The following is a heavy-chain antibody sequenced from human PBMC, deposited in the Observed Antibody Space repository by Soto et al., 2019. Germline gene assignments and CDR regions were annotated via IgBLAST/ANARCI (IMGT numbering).Heavy chain of an antibody. Sequence: QVQLVQSGAEVKKPGSSVKVSCKASGGTFSSYAISWVRQSPGQGLEWMGGIIPIFGTANYAQKFQGRVTITADESTSTAYTELSSLRSEDTAVYYCAREGASGSHIGYWGQGTLVTVSS. CDR2: IIPIFGTA. CDR1: GGTFSSYA. V-gene: IGHV1-69*01. CDR3: AREGASGSHIGY. J-gene: IGHJ4*02. D-gene: IGHD2-21*01.